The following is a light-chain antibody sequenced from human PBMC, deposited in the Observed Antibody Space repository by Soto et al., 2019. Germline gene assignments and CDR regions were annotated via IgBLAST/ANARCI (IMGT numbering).Light chain of an antibody. CDR1: SSDVGAYNY. Sequence: QSALTQPASVSGSPGQSITISCTGTSSDVGAYNYVSWYQHHPGKAPKLLIYDVSHRPSGVSNRFSGSKSGNTASLTISGLQLEDEADYHCSSYTSSSTVVFGGGTKLTVL. CDR2: DVS. CDR3: SSYTSSSTVV. V-gene: IGLV2-14*03. J-gene: IGLJ2*01.